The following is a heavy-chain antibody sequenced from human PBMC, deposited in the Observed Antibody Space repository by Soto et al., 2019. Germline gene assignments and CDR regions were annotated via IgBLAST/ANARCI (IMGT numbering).Heavy chain of an antibody. J-gene: IGHJ6*03. CDR3: ARVTIFGVVIEVEYYYYMDV. D-gene: IGHD3-3*01. CDR1: GGSFSGYY. V-gene: IGHV4-34*01. CDR2: INHSGST. Sequence: SETLSLTCAVYGGSFSGYYWSWIRQPPGKGLEWIGEINHSGSTNYNPSLKSRVTISVDRSKNQFSLKLSSVTAADTAVYYCARVTIFGVVIEVEYYYYMDVWGKGTTVTVSS.